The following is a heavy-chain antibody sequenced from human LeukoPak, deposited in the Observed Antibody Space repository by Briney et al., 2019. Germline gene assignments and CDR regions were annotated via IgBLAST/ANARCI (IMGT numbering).Heavy chain of an antibody. CDR2: ISGSGGST. D-gene: IGHD3-10*01. CDR1: GFTFSSYA. J-gene: IGHJ4*02. Sequence: GGSLRLSCTASGFTFSSYAMSWVRQAPGKGLEWVSAISGSGGSTYHADSVKGRLTISRDNSKNTLYLQMNSLRAEDTAVYYCANHYGSGSYETLDYWGQGTLVTVSS. CDR3: ANHYGSGSYETLDY. V-gene: IGHV3-23*01.